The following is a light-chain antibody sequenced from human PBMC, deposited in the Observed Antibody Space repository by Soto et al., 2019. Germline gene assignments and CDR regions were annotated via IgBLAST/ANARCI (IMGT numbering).Light chain of an antibody. V-gene: IGKV3D-20*02. Sequence: EIVVTQSPVALSLSPGERATLSCRASQSVSSSYLAWYQQKPGQAPRLLIYDAFNRATGIPPRFSGSGSGTDFTLTISSLEPEDFAVYYCQHRYNWPPLTFGGGTKVDIK. J-gene: IGKJ4*01. CDR2: DAF. CDR1: QSVSSSY. CDR3: QHRYNWPPLT.